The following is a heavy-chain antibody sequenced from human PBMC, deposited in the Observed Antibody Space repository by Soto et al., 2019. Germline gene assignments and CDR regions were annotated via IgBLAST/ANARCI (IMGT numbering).Heavy chain of an antibody. CDR3: ARGGLEPVDY. CDR1: GFSFSTFW. V-gene: IGHV3-74*01. Sequence: EVRLVESGGDLVEPGGSLRLSCAASGFSFSTFWMHWVRQAPGKGLVWVSRINPEETTTTYAHYVRGRFTISRDNAKNTLYVKMNRLRADDTGVYYCARGGLEPVDYWGQGTLVTVFS. CDR2: INPEETTT. J-gene: IGHJ4*02. D-gene: IGHD2-2*01.